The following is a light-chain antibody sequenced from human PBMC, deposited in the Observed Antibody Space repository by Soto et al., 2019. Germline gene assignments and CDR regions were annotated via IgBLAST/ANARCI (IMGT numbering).Light chain of an antibody. J-gene: IGLJ1*01. CDR2: GNH. V-gene: IGLV1-40*01. CDR3: QSYDSSLSVIYV. Sequence: QPVLTQPPSVSGAPGQRVTISCTGSSSNIGAGDDVHWYQHLPGTAPKLLIYGNHNRPSGVPDRFSGSKSGTSASLVITGLQAEDEADYYCQSYDSSLSVIYVFGTGTQLTVL. CDR1: SSNIGAGDD.